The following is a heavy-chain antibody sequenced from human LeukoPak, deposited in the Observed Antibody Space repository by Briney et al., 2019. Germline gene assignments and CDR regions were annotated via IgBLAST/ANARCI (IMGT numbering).Heavy chain of an antibody. Sequence: PGGSLRLSCAASGFTFSDYYMSWIRQAPGKGLEWVSYISSSGSTIYYASSVKGRFTISRDNTKNTLYLQMNCLRAEDTAVYYCARARISIAAAGSGRFYFDNWGQGTLVTVSS. D-gene: IGHD6-13*01. V-gene: IGHV3-11*01. CDR1: GFTFSDYY. CDR2: ISSSGSTI. CDR3: ARARISIAAAGSGRFYFDN. J-gene: IGHJ4*02.